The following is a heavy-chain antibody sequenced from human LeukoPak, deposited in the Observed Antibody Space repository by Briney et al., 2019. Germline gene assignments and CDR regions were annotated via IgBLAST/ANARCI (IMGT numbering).Heavy chain of an antibody. CDR3: ARHSSGNLQPFDS. Sequence: PGGSLRLSCAASGFTFSSYAMSWVRQAPGKGLEWVSGISGGGTNTHYADSVSGRFTISRDNSKNTVYLQMNSLGADDTGVYYCARHSSGNLQPFDSWGQGTLVSVSS. CDR2: ISGGGTNT. J-gene: IGHJ4*02. CDR1: GFTFSSYA. D-gene: IGHD3-22*01. V-gene: IGHV3-23*01.